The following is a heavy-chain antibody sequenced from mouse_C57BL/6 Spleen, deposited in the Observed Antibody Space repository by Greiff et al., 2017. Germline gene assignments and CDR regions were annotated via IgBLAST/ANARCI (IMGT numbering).Heavy chain of an antibody. D-gene: IGHD2-3*01. V-gene: IGHV1-80*01. CDR1: GYAFSSYW. Sequence: VQLQQSGAELVKPGASVKISCKASGYAFSSYWMNWVKQRPGKGLEWIGQIYPGDGDTNYNGKFKGKATLTADKSSSTAYMQLSSLTSEDSAVYICARGGVYDGYYGAMDYWGQGTSVTVSS. J-gene: IGHJ4*01. CDR3: ARGGVYDGYYGAMDY. CDR2: IYPGDGDT.